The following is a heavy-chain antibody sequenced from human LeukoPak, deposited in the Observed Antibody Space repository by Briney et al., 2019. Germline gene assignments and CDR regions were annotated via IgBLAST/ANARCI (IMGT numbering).Heavy chain of an antibody. D-gene: IGHD4-17*01. CDR3: AKELYNYGDYGAEGLDV. CDR1: GFTFGNYG. J-gene: IGHJ6*02. V-gene: IGHV3-30*18. CDR2: ISYDGSSE. Sequence: GGSLRLSCAVSGFTFGNYGMHWVRQAPGKGLEWVALISYDGSSEYYAGSVKGRFTISRDNSKITVYLQMNSLKAEDTAVYYCAKELYNYGDYGAEGLDVGGQGTTVTVS.